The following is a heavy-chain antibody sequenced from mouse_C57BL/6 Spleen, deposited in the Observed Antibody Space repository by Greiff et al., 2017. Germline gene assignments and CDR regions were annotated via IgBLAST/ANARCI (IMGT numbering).Heavy chain of an antibody. CDR1: GYTFTSYW. CDR2: IDPSDSYT. CDR3: ARFTTGVARGMDY. D-gene: IGHD1-1*01. J-gene: IGHJ4*01. V-gene: IGHV1-69*02. Sequence: QVQLQQPGAELVKPGASVKLSCKASGYTFTSYWMHWVKQRPGQGLEWIGVIDPSDSYTNYNQKFKGKATLTVDTSSSTAYMQLSSLTSEDSAVYYCARFTTGVARGMDYWGQGTSVTVSA.